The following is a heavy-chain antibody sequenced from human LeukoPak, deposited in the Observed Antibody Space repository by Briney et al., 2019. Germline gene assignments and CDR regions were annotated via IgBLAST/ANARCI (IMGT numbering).Heavy chain of an antibody. J-gene: IGHJ4*02. CDR3: ARSSESSGCDPFDY. D-gene: IGHD6-19*01. Sequence: ASVKVSCKGSGYTFTSYGINWVRQAPGQGLEWMGWISAYNGNTKYAQKLQGRVSMTTDTAASTAYMELRSLTSDDTAVYYCARSSESSGCDPFDYWGQGTLVTVSP. V-gene: IGHV1-18*01. CDR1: GYTFTSYG. CDR2: ISAYNGNT.